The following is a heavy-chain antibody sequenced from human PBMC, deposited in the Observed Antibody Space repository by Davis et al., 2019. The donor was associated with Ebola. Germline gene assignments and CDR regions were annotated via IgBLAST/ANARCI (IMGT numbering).Heavy chain of an antibody. CDR3: ARGPGTTTLDY. CDR2: ISYDGSNK. J-gene: IGHJ4*02. V-gene: IGHV3-30-3*01. Sequence: GGSLRLSCAASGFRVSGPYMSWVRQAPGKGLEWVAVISYDGSNKYYADSVKGRFTISRDNSQNTLYLQMDSLRAEDTAVYYCARGPGTTTLDYWGQGTLVTVSS. CDR1: GFRVSGPY. D-gene: IGHD1-7*01.